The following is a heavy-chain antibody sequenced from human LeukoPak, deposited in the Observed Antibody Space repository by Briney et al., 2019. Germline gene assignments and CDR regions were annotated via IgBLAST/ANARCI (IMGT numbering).Heavy chain of an antibody. CDR1: GFAFSSYD. Sequence: GGSLRLSCAACGFAFSSYDMHWVRQATGKGLEWVSAIGTAGDTYYPGSVKGQFTISRENAKNSLYLQMNSLRAEDTAVYYCAKDVLSSWYLDYWGQGTLVTVSS. CDR3: AKDVLSSWYLDY. V-gene: IGHV3-13*03. CDR2: IGTAGDT. J-gene: IGHJ4*02. D-gene: IGHD6-13*01.